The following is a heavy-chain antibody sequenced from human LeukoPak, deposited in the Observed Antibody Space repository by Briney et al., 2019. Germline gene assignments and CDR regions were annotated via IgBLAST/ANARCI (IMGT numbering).Heavy chain of an antibody. CDR1: GGSIGSGSSY. D-gene: IGHD6-19*01. V-gene: IGHV4-61*02. Sequence: SQTLSLTCTVSGGSIGSGSSYWSWIRQPAGKGLEWIGRMYTSGSTNYNPSLKSRVTISVDTSKNQFSLKMTSVTAADTAVYYCTRGSITVDHWGQGTLVTVSS. CDR2: MYTSGST. CDR3: TRGSITVDH. J-gene: IGHJ4*02.